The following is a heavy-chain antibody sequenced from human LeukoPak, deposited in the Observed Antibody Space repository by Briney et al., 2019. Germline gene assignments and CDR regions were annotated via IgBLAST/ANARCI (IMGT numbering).Heavy chain of an antibody. CDR3: ARRDTAVATIDY. CDR2: IRYDGSNK. D-gene: IGHD5-18*01. J-gene: IGHJ4*02. Sequence: PGGFLRLSCAASGFTFSSYGMHWVRQAPGKGLEWVAFIRYDGSNKYYADSVKGRFTISRDNSKNTLYLQMNSLRAEDTAVYYCARRDTAVATIDYWGQGTLVTVSS. V-gene: IGHV3-30*02. CDR1: GFTFSSYG.